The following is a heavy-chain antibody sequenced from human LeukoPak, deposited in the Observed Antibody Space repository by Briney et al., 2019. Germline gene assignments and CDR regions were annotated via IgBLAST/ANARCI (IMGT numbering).Heavy chain of an antibody. CDR2: IYTSGST. V-gene: IGHV4-4*07. D-gene: IGHD6-13*01. CDR3: ARAGNPYTGYSSSWYYYYYMDV. Sequence: PSETLSLTCTVSGGSISSYYWSWIRQPAGKGLEWIGRIYTSGSTNYNPSLKSRVTMSVYTSKNQFSLKLSSVTAADTAVYYCARAGNPYTGYSSSWYYYYYMDVWGKGTTVTVSS. CDR1: GGSISSYY. J-gene: IGHJ6*03.